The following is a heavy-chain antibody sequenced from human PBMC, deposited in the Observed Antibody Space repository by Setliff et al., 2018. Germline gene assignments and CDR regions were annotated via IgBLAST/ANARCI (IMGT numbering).Heavy chain of an antibody. CDR2: ISNGGGSFE. Sequence: PGGSLRLSCVASGFTLSGYYMAWVRQSPGKGLEWISYISNGGGSFEYYADSVKGRFTISRDYAKNSLYLQVNSLRAEDPAVYYCFGAGTCSYWGQGTLVTVSS. V-gene: IGHV3-11*04. J-gene: IGHJ4*02. D-gene: IGHD3-10*01. CDR3: FGAGTCSY. CDR1: GFTLSGYY.